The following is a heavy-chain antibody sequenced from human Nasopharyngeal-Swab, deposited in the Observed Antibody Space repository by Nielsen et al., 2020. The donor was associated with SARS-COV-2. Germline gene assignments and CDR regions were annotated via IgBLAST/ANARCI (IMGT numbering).Heavy chain of an antibody. CDR3: ARALADCSGGSCLGAFDI. V-gene: IGHV3-74*01. CDR2: INSDESST. J-gene: IGHJ3*02. D-gene: IGHD2-15*01. Sequence: VRQMPGKGLVWVSRINSDESSTSCADSVKGRFTISRDNAKNTLYLQMNSLRAEDTAVYYCARALADCSGGSCLGAFDIWGQGTMVTVSS.